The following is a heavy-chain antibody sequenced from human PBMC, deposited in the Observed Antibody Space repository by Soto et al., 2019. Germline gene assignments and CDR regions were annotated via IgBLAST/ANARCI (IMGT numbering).Heavy chain of an antibody. Sequence: QVQLVESGGGLVKPGGSLRLSCAASGFTFSDYYMSWIRQAPGKGLEWVSYISSRSSTIFYADSVKGQFTITRDNVKNSLYLQMNSLRAEDTAVYYCASGTNGAFFVYWGQGILVTVSS. CDR1: GFTFSDYY. CDR3: ASGTNGAFFVY. D-gene: IGHD2-8*01. V-gene: IGHV3-11*01. J-gene: IGHJ4*02. CDR2: ISSRSSTI.